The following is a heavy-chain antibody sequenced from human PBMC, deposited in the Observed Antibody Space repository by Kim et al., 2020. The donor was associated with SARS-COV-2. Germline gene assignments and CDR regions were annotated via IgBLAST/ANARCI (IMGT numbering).Heavy chain of an antibody. D-gene: IGHD1-26*01. V-gene: IGHV3-23*01. CDR3: ARGGWEDV. Sequence: GGSLRLSCAASGFTFSRYDMTWVRQAPGKGLEWVSTIGAGGRSTYYADSVKGRFTISRDNSKNTLYLQMNSLRAEDTAVYYCARGGWEDVWGQGTMVTVSS. CDR2: IGAGGRST. J-gene: IGHJ6*02. CDR1: GFTFSRYD.